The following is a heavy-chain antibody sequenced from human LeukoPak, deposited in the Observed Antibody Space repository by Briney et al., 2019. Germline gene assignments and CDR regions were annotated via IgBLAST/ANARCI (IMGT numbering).Heavy chain of an antibody. D-gene: IGHD3-9*01. CDR1: GFTFSRYW. Sequence: TGGSLRLSCAASGFTFSRYWMTWVRQAPGKGLEWVANIKEDGGETYYVDSVRGRFTVSRDNAHNSLYLQMNSLRAEDSAVYYCARQRYSDSWGQGTLVTVSS. J-gene: IGHJ4*02. V-gene: IGHV3-7*01. CDR2: IKEDGGET. CDR3: ARQRYSDS.